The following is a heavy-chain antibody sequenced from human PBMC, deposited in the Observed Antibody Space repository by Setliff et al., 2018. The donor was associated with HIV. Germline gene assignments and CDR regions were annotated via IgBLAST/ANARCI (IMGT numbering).Heavy chain of an antibody. D-gene: IGHD6-19*01. CDR3: ARRSGWSLDY. J-gene: IGHJ4*02. Sequence: SETLSLTCAVSGYSITSGYSWGWIRQPPGKGLEWIGNAYHSGRTYYNPSLKSRVTISVDTSKNQFSLKLSSVTAADTAVYYCARRSGWSLDYWGQGTLVTVS. CDR1: GYSITSGYS. CDR2: AYHSGRT. V-gene: IGHV4-38-2*01.